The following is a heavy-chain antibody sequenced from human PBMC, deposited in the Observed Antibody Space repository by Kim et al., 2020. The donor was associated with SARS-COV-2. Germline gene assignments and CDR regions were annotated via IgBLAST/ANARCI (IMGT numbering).Heavy chain of an antibody. CDR1: GGSISSYY. CDR2: IYTSGST. D-gene: IGHD4-17*01. V-gene: IGHV4-4*07. Sequence: SETLSLTCTVSGGSISSYYWSWIRQPAGKGLEWIGRIYTSGSTNYNPSLKSRVTMSVDTSKNQFSLKLSSVTAADTAVYYCARESSVTIAWESGFDYWGQGTLVTVSS. CDR3: ARESSVTIAWESGFDY. J-gene: IGHJ4*02.